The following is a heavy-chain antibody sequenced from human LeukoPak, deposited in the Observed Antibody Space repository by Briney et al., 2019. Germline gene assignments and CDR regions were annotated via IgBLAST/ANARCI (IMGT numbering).Heavy chain of an antibody. Sequence: PSESLSLTCLLSGGSLSSSSYYWGWLRHPPGKGLEGIGSIYYSGSTYYNPSLKSRDTISVDTSKNQFSLKLSSVTAADTAVYYSARSGTYYDILTGPPRRRDFDYWGQGTLVTVSS. CDR2: IYYSGST. CDR1: GGSLSSSSYY. J-gene: IGHJ4*02. D-gene: IGHD3-9*01. CDR3: ARSGTYYDILTGPPRRRDFDY. V-gene: IGHV4-39*07.